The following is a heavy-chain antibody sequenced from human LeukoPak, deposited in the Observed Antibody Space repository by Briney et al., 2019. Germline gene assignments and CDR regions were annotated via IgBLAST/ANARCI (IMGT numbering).Heavy chain of an antibody. V-gene: IGHV3-11*01. CDR2: ISSSGSTI. CDR3: ASGVRIAAAGKVY. CDR1: GFTFSDYY. J-gene: IGHJ4*02. D-gene: IGHD6-13*01. Sequence: GGSLRLSCAASGFTFSDYYMSWIRQAPGKGLEWVSYISSSGSTIYCADSVKGRFTISRDNAKNSLYLQMNSLRAEDTAVYYCASGVRIAAAGKVYWGQGTLVTVSS.